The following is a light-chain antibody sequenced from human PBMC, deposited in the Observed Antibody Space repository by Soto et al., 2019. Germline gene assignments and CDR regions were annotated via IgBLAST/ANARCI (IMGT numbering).Light chain of an antibody. CDR3: QQYYDTPLT. J-gene: IGKJ4*01. CDR2: WAS. V-gene: IGKV4-1*01. Sequence: DIVMTQSPDSLAVSLGERATINCKSSQSVLYSSNNKNYLAWYQQKPGQPPKLLIYWASTRESGVPDRFSGSGSGTDFTLIISSLQAEDVAVYYCQQYYDTPLTFGGGTKVEIK. CDR1: QSVLYSSNNKNY.